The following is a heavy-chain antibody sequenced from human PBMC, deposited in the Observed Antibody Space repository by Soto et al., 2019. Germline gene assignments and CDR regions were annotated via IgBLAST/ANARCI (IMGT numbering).Heavy chain of an antibody. V-gene: IGHV3-11*06. CDR3: ARGVIVGATADY. D-gene: IGHD1-26*01. Sequence: PGGSLRLSCAASGFTFSDYYMSWIRQAPGKGLEWVSYISSSSSYTNYADSVKGRFTISRDNAKNSLYLQMNSLRAEDTAVYYCARGVIVGATADYWGQGTLVTVSS. CDR2: ISSSSSYT. J-gene: IGHJ4*02. CDR1: GFTFSDYY.